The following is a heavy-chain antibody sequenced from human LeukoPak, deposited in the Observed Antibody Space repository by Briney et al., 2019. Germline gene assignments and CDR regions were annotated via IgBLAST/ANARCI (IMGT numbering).Heavy chain of an antibody. CDR2: ISDSGDRT. J-gene: IGHJ5*02. Sequence: GGSLRLSCAASGFTFSSYAMNWVRQAPGKGLEWVSGISDSGDRTYFADSVKGRFTISRDNSKNTLYLQMNSLRVEDTAVYYCAKGHSTIFGVVIIPNWFDPWGQGTLVTVFS. CDR3: AKGHSTIFGVVIIPNWFDP. D-gene: IGHD3-3*01. V-gene: IGHV3-23*01. CDR1: GFTFSSYA.